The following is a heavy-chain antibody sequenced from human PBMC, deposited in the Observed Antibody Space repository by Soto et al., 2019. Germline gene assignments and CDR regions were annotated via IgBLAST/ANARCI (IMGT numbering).Heavy chain of an antibody. Sequence: SETLSLTCAVSGGSISSSNWWSWVRQPPWKGLEWIGEIYHSGSTNYNPSLKSRVTISVDKSKNQFSLKLSSVTAADTAVYYCARGGIAVGNGMDVWGQGTTVTVSS. CDR2: IYHSGST. V-gene: IGHV4-4*02. CDR3: ARGGIAVGNGMDV. D-gene: IGHD6-19*01. CDR1: GGSISSSNW. J-gene: IGHJ6*02.